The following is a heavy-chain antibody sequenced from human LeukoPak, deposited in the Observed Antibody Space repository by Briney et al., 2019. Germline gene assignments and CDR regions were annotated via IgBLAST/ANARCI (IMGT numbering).Heavy chain of an antibody. J-gene: IGHJ4*02. V-gene: IGHV3-11*01. D-gene: IGHD3-3*01. CDR2: ISSSGSKI. CDR3: ARVYAGDDDLRWFDY. Sequence: GGSLRLSCAASGFTFSDYYMSWIRQAPGKGLEWVSYISSSGSKIYYADSVKGRFTISRDNAKNSLYLQMNSLRAEDTAVYYCARVYAGDDDLRWFDYWGQGTLVTVSS. CDR1: GFTFSDYY.